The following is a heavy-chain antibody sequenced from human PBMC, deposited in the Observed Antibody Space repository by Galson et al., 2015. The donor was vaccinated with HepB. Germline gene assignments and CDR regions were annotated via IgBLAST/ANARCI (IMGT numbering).Heavy chain of an antibody. D-gene: IGHD2/OR15-2a*01. CDR3: VRDRASMAYFHGLDV. V-gene: IGHV1-3*01. CDR2: INAGNGNT. Sequence: SVKVSCKASGYTFTSYAVHWVRQAPGQSLEWMGWINAGNGNTKYSQKFQGRVTIIRDTSASTTYMELSSLRSEDTAVYYCVRDRASMAYFHGLDVWGQGTTVTVSS. CDR1: GYTFTSYA. J-gene: IGHJ6*02.